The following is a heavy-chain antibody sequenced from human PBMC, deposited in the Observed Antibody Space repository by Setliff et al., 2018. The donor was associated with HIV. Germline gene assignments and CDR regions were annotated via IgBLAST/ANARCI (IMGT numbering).Heavy chain of an antibody. D-gene: IGHD2-2*01. CDR3: ARGHCSGTNCYGVDYYGMDV. J-gene: IGHJ6*02. V-gene: IGHV4-59*11. CDR2: IYYSGST. CDR1: GGSISSHY. Sequence: SETLSLTCTVSGGSISSHYWSWIRQPPGKGLEWIGSIYYSGSTNYNPSLKGRVTTSIDTSKTQFSLKLSSLTAADTAVYYCARGHCSGTNCYGVDYYGMDVWGQGTTVTVSS.